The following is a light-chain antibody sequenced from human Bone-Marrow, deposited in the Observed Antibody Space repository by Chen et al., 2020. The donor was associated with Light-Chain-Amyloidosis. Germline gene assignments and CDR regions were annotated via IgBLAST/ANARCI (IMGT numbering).Light chain of an antibody. CDR3: SSYTITNTLV. CDR1: SSDVGGDNH. Sequence: QSALTQPASVSGSPGQSLTIPCTGTSSDVGGDNHVSWYQQHPDKAPKLMIYEVTNRPSWDPDRFSGSKSDNTASLTISGLQTEDEADYFCSSYTITNTLVFGSGTRVTVL. J-gene: IGLJ1*01. CDR2: EVT. V-gene: IGLV2-14*01.